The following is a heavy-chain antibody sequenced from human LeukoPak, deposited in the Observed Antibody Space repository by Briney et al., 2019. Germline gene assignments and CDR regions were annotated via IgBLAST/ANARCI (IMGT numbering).Heavy chain of an antibody. CDR2: INHSGST. J-gene: IGHJ4*02. CDR1: GGTFNGYY. Sequence: PSETLSLTCAMSGGTFNGYYWTWIRQPPGKGLEWLGDINHSGSTNYNPSLKSRVTISVDTSKNHFSLKFRSVTAADTALYYCARHITGTTFRATMFDYWGQGTLVTVSS. CDR3: ARHITGTTFRATMFDY. V-gene: IGHV4-34*01. D-gene: IGHD1-7*01.